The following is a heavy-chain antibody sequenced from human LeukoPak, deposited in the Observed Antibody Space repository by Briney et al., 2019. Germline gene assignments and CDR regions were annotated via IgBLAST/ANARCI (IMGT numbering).Heavy chain of an antibody. CDR1: GFTFSSYA. CDR3: AKGAVHYYDSSGYYPPGDY. Sequence: PGGSLRLSCAASGFTFSSYAMSWVRQAPGKGLEWVSAISGSGGSTYYADSVKGRFTISRDNSKNTLYLQMNSLRAEDTAVYYCAKGAVHYYDSSGYYPPGDYWGQGTLVTVSS. D-gene: IGHD3-22*01. CDR2: ISGSGGST. J-gene: IGHJ4*02. V-gene: IGHV3-23*01.